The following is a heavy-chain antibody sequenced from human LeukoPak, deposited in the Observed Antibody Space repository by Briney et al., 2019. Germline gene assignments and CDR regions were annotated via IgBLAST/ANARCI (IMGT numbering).Heavy chain of an antibody. J-gene: IGHJ3*02. CDR1: GFTFRSYA. V-gene: IGHV3-21*01. CDR2: ISSTGSYI. D-gene: IGHD6-19*01. Sequence: PGGSLRLSCAASGFTFRSYAMIWVRQAPGKGLEWVSSISSTGSYIYYADSVKGRFTISRDNAENSLYVQMNNLRAEDTAVYYCARGGIAVAVFAFDIWGQGTMVTVSS. CDR3: ARGGIAVAVFAFDI.